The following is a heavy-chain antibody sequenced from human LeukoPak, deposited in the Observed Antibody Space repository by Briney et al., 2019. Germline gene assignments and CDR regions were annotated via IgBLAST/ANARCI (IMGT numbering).Heavy chain of an antibody. CDR3: AREAVLGGLDV. D-gene: IGHD2-8*02. CDR2: INPSGGST. V-gene: IGHV1-46*01. Sequence: ASVKVSCKASGYTFTNYQIHWVRQAPGQGLELMGIINPSGGSTSCAQKFQGRVTMTRDTSTSTVYMELSSLRSEDTAVYYCAREAVLGGLDVWGQGTTVTGFS. J-gene: IGHJ6*02. CDR1: GYTFTNYQ.